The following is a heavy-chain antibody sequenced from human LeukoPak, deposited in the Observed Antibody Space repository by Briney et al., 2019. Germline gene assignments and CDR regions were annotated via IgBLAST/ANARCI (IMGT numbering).Heavy chain of an antibody. CDR3: ARDWDYDGSGRHHGNFDY. Sequence: QSGGSLRLSCAASGFTFSSYAMHWVRQAPGKGLEWVAVISYDGSNKYYADSVKGRFTISRDNSKNTLYLQMNSLRAEDTAVYYCARDWDYDGSGRHHGNFDYWGQGTLVTVSS. J-gene: IGHJ4*02. CDR1: GFTFSSYA. CDR2: ISYDGSNK. V-gene: IGHV3-30*04. D-gene: IGHD3-10*01.